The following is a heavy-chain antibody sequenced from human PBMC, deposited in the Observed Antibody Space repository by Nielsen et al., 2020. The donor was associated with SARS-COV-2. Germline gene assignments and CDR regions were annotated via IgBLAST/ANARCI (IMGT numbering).Heavy chain of an antibody. CDR1: SPSLRDKY. D-gene: IGHD7-27*01. J-gene: IGHJ4*02. CDR2: IFYNGRN. V-gene: IGHV4-59*01. Sequence: SETLSLTCTVSSPSLRDKYWSWIRPPPGNGIEWIGYIFYNGRNNYGPSLKSRVTMSIDTSKKRFSRELTSVTAADSAVYYCARDTGVDIDYWGQGIQVTVSS. CDR3: ARDTGVDIDY.